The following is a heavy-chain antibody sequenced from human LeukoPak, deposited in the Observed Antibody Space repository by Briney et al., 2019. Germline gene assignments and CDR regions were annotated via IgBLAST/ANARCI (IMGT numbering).Heavy chain of an antibody. CDR1: GYTFTSYD. CDR2: MNPNSGNT. CDR3: AREGVGAITLYYYYYYMDV. Sequence: ASVKVSCKASGYTFTSYDINWVRQATGQGLEWMGWMNPNSGNTGYAQKFQGRVTMTRNTSISTAYMELSSLRSDDTAVYYCAREGVGAITLYYYYYYMDVWGKGTTVTVSS. D-gene: IGHD1-26*01. V-gene: IGHV1-8*01. J-gene: IGHJ6*03.